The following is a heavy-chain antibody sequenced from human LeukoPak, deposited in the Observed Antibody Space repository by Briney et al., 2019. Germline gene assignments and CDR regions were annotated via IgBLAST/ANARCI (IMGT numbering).Heavy chain of an antibody. D-gene: IGHD3-9*01. Sequence: GGSLRLSCAASGFTFSGSAMHWVRQASGKGLEWVGRIRSKANSYATAYAASVKGRFTISRDDSKNTAYLQMNSLKTEDTAVYYCTSLYDILTGYYNVDPRSDYWGQGTLVTVSS. J-gene: IGHJ4*02. CDR1: GFTFSGSA. V-gene: IGHV3-73*01. CDR2: IRSKANSYAT. CDR3: TSLYDILTGYYNVDPRSDY.